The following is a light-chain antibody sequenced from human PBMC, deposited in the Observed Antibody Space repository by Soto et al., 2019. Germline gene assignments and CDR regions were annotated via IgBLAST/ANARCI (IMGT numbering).Light chain of an antibody. Sequence: QSALTQPASVSGSPGQSITISCTGTSSDVGGYNYVSWYQQHPGKAPKLMIYHVSNRPSGVSNRFSGSKSGNTASLTISGLQAEDEADYYCRSYASSSTLYVFGAGTKLTVI. V-gene: IGLV2-14*03. CDR2: HVS. J-gene: IGLJ1*01. CDR1: SSDVGGYNY. CDR3: RSYASSSTLYV.